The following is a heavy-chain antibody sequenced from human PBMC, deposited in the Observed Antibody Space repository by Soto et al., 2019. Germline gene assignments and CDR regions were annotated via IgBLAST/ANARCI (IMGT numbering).Heavy chain of an antibody. CDR1: GFTFSSYS. CDR3: ARLNSYYYGMDV. J-gene: IGHJ6*02. V-gene: IGHV3-21*01. Sequence: EVQLVESGGGLVKPGGSLRLSCAASGFTFSSYSMNWVRQAPGKGLEWVSSISSSSSYIYYADSVKGRFTISRDNAKNSLYLQMNSLRAEDTAVYYCARLNSYYYGMDVWGPGTTVTVSS. CDR2: ISSSSSYI.